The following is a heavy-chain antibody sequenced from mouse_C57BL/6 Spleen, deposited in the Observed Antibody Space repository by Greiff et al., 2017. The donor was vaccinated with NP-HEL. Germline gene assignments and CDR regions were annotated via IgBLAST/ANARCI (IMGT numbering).Heavy chain of an antibody. V-gene: IGHV1-9*01. CDR1: GFTFTGYW. CDR3: ARGCPWFAY. J-gene: IGHJ3*01. Sequence: VQLQESGADLMKPGASVKLSCTATGFTFTGYWIEWVKQRPGHGLEWIGEILPGGGSTNNNEQFTGKATFTEDTTSITAYMQLSSLTAEDSAIYYCARGCPWFAYWGQGTLLTVSA. CDR2: ILPGGGST.